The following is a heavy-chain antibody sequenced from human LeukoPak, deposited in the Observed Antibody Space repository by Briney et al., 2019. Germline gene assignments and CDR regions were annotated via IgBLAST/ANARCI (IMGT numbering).Heavy chain of an antibody. Sequence: SETLSLTCTVSGGSISSYYWSWLRQPPGKGLEWIGYIYYSGSTNYDPSLKSRVTISVDTSKNQFSLKLSSVTAADTAVYYCARGGGMDYGDAYYYYYYMDVWGKGTTVTISS. CDR2: IYYSGST. D-gene: IGHD4-17*01. V-gene: IGHV4-59*01. CDR1: GGSISSYY. J-gene: IGHJ6*03. CDR3: ARGGGMDYGDAYYYYYYMDV.